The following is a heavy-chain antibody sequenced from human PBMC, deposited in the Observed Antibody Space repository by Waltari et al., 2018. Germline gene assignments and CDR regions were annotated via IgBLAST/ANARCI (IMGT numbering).Heavy chain of an antibody. Sequence: QVQLAESGGGAVPPGGSLRLSGVAPGFIFSRYDMSWVRQTPGKGLEWLALIRYDGSKKFYADSVNGRFTVSRDNSRDTLYLHMNGLTSVDTAIYFCAREISTSSPSFWGRGTLVTVSS. V-gene: IGHV3-30*02. D-gene: IGHD1-1*01. CDR2: IRYDGSKK. CDR1: GFIFSRYD. J-gene: IGHJ4*02. CDR3: AREISTSSPSF.